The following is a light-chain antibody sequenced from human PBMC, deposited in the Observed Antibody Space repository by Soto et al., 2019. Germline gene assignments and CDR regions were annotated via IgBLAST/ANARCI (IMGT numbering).Light chain of an antibody. Sequence: DTQLTQSPPSLSASVGDRVTITCQARHHLSAYLNWYQQKPGKAPKLLIYDASKLETGVPSRFSGSGSGTEFTFTISSLQPEDSATYYCHQYFNPRTFGGGTKVEIK. CDR3: HQYFNPRT. J-gene: IGKJ4*02. CDR2: DAS. V-gene: IGKV1-33*01. CDR1: HHLSAY.